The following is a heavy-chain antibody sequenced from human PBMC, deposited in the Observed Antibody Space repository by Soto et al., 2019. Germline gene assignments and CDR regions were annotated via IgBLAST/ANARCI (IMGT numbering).Heavy chain of an antibody. Sequence: PGGSLRLSCAASGFTFSSYGMHWVRQAPGKGLEWVAVIWYDGSNKYYADSVKGRFTISRDNSKNTLYLQMNSLRAEDTAVYYCARENRAWRSFDYWGQGTLVTVSS. V-gene: IGHV3-33*01. CDR3: ARENRAWRSFDY. CDR2: IWYDGSNK. CDR1: GFTFSSYG. D-gene: IGHD3-3*01. J-gene: IGHJ4*02.